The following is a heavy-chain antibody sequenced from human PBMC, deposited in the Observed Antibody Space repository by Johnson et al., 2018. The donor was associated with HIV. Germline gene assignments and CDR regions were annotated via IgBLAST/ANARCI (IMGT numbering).Heavy chain of an antibody. CDR3: ARGWQQRAFDI. D-gene: IGHD6-13*01. V-gene: IGHV3-53*01. CDR2: IYSGGST. Sequence: VQLVESGGGLIQPGGSLRLSCAASGFTVSSNYMSWVRQAPGKGLEWVSGIYSGGSTYYADRVKGRFTISRENSKNTLYTEMNSLRAEDTAVYYCARGWQQRAFDIWGQGTMVTVSS. CDR1: GFTVSSNY. J-gene: IGHJ3*02.